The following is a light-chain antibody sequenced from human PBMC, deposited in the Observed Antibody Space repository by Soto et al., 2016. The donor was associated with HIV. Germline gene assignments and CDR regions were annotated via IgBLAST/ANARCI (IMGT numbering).Light chain of an antibody. CDR3: QVWDSSSDHGV. CDR1: NIGSKS. Sequence: SYELTQPPPVSVAPGKTARITCGGNNIGSKSVHWYQQKPGQAPVLVVYDDSGRPSEIPERFSGSNSGNTATLTISRVEAGDEADYYCQVWDSSSDHGVFGGGTKLTAL. V-gene: IGLV3-21*03. CDR2: DDS. J-gene: IGLJ3*02.